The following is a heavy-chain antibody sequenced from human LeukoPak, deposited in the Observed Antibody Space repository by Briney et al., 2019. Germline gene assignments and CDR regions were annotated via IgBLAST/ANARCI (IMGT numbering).Heavy chain of an antibody. CDR1: GFTFSSYGMQFSNYG. Sequence: PGGSLRLSCAASGFTFSSYGMQFSNYGMHWVRQAPGKGLDWVAVIWYDGSYIYYSDSVKGRFTISRDNSKNTMYLQMNNLRAEDTAVYYCAKIVQFTAATGTGLESWGQGTLVTVSP. CDR3: AKIVQFTAATGTGLES. D-gene: IGHD6-13*01. J-gene: IGHJ4*02. CDR2: IWYDGSYI. V-gene: IGHV3-33*06.